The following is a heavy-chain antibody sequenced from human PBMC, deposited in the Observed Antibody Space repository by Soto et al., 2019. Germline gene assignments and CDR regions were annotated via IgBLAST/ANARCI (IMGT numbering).Heavy chain of an antibody. J-gene: IGHJ4*02. CDR1: GFTFSSYS. Sequence: EVQLVESGGGLVQPGGSLRLSCAASGFTFSSYSFNWVRQAPGKGLEWVSIITPTSTCISYADSVRGRFTISRDNAKNSLYLQMDSLGAGDTAVYYCARARGNDWYEDYWGQGTRVTVSS. D-gene: IGHD1-1*01. CDR2: ITPTSTCI. V-gene: IGHV3-21*06. CDR3: ARARGNDWYEDY.